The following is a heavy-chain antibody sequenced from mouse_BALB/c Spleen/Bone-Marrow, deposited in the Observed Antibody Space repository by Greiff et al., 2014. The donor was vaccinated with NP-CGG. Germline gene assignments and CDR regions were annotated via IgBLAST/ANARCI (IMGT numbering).Heavy chain of an antibody. CDR3: SRGTRYYFDY. J-gene: IGHJ2*01. Sequence: VQLQQPGAELVKPGASVKLSCATSGFNIKDTYIHWVKRRPEQGLDWIGRIDPADDTTIYDPKFQDKATITTDTSSSMAYLQLSSLTSEDAAVYFCSRGTRYYFDYWGQGTILTVSS. V-gene: IGHV14-3*02. CDR2: IDPADDTT. CDR1: GFNIKDTY. D-gene: IGHD1-1*01.